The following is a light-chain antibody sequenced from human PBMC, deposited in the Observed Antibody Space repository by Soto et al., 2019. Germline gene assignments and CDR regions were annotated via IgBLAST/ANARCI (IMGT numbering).Light chain of an antibody. Sequence: QSALTQPASVSGSPGQSITISCTGTSSDVGNYNLVSWYQQHPGKAPKLMIYEGNKRPSGVSNRFSGSKSDNSASLTISGLQAEDEADYYCCSYVSSNTYVFGSGTKVTVL. CDR1: SSDVGNYNL. CDR3: CSYVSSNTYV. V-gene: IGLV2-23*01. CDR2: EGN. J-gene: IGLJ1*01.